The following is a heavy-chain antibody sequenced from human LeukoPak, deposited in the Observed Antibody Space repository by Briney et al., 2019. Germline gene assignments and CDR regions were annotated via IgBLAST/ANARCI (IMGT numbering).Heavy chain of an antibody. CDR1: GGSISSGGYS. V-gene: IGHV4-31*03. CDR2: IYYSGST. D-gene: IGHD3-22*01. Sequence: SETLSLTCTVSGGSISSGGYSWSWIRQHPGKGLEWIGYIYYSGSTYYNPSLKSRVTISVDTSKNQFSLKLSSVTAADTAVYYCARGTREQDYYDSSGYYDGVWFDPWGQGTLVTVSS. J-gene: IGHJ5*02. CDR3: ARGTREQDYYDSSGYYDGVWFDP.